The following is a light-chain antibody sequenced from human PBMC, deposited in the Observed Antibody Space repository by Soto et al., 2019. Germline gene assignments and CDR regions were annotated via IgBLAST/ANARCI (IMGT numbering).Light chain of an antibody. V-gene: IGLV1-51*02. CDR3: GTWDNSLSLPYV. Sequence: QSVLTQPPSVSAAPGQKVTISCSGSSSNIGNNYVSSYQQLPGTAPKLLIFENNKRPSGIPDRFSASKSGPSATLAITGLQTGDAADYYCGTWDNSLSLPYVFGTGTKVTVL. J-gene: IGLJ1*01. CDR2: ENN. CDR1: SSNIGNNY.